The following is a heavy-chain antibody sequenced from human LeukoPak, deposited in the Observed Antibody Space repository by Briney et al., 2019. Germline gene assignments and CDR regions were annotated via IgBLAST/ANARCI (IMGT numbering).Heavy chain of an antibody. CDR3: ARGGVSGTSPFDY. V-gene: IGHV3-33*01. CDR1: GFAFRSYG. D-gene: IGHD2-2*01. CDR2: IWYDGSNK. Sequence: GGSLRLSCAASGFAFRSYGMHWVRQAPGKGLEWVAVIWYDGSNKDYADSVKGRFTVSRDNSKNTLYLQVNSLRAEDTAVYYCARGGVSGTSPFDYWGQGTLVTVSS. J-gene: IGHJ4*02.